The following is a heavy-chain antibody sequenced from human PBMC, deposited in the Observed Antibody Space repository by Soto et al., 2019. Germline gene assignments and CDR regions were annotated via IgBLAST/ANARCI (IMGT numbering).Heavy chain of an antibody. Sequence: GESLKISCKGSGYSFTSYWIGWVRQMPGKGLEWMGIIYPGDSDTRYSPSFQGQVTISADKSISTAYLQWSSPKASDTAMYYCARRRDGYYYYYGMDVWGQGTTVTVSS. CDR2: IYPGDSDT. CDR3: ARRRDGYYYYYGMDV. V-gene: IGHV5-51*01. J-gene: IGHJ6*02. CDR1: GYSFTSYW.